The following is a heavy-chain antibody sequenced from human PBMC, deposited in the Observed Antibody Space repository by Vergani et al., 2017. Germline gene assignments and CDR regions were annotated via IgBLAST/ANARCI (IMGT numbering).Heavy chain of an antibody. CDR2: ININSGAT. CDR3: ARLARVVVPAARPLDL. V-gene: IGHV1-2*02. J-gene: IGHJ4*02. CDR1: GYTFSDHH. D-gene: IGHD2-2*01. Sequence: QVQLVQSGAEVKKPGASVKVSCKASGYTFSDHHLHWVRQAPGHGLECVGWININSGATKLAQKFQGRVTMGTDTSISTGYMELSSLRSDDTAVYYCARLARVVVPAARPLDLWGQGTLITVSS.